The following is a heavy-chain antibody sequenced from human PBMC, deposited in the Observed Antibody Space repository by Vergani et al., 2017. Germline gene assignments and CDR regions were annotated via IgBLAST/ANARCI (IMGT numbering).Heavy chain of an antibody. J-gene: IGHJ6*02. CDR3: ARQARGYCSGGSCYSYYYYGMDV. V-gene: IGHV4-39*01. Sequence: QLQLQESGPGLVKPSETLSLTCTVSGGSISSSSYYWGWIRPPPGKGLEWIGSIYYSGSTYYNPSLKSRVTISVDTSKNQFSLKLSSVTAADTAVYYCARQARGYCSGGSCYSYYYYGMDVWGQGTTVTVSS. D-gene: IGHD2-15*01. CDR1: GGSISSSSYY. CDR2: IYYSGST.